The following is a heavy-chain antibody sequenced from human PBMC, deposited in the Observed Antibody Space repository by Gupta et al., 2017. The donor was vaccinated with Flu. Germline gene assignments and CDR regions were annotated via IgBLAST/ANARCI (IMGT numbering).Heavy chain of an antibody. V-gene: IGHV3-33*01. CDR2: IWYDGSNK. Sequence: HWVRQAPGKGLEWVAVIWYDGSNKYYADSVKGRVTISRDNSKNTLYLQMNSLRAEDTAVYYCARDCYAVSSTSCYDAFDIWGQGTMVTVSS. J-gene: IGHJ3*02. D-gene: IGHD2-2*01. CDR3: ARDCYAVSSTSCYDAFDI.